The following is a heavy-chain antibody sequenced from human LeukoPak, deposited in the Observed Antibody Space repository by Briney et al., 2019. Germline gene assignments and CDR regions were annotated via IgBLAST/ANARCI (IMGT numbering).Heavy chain of an antibody. V-gene: IGHV1-18*01. CDR3: ARDLTAGGDGQGY. Sequence: ASVKVSCKASGYIFATYGVSWVRRAPGQGLEWMGWIRPYKGKTNYAQKLQGRVTMTTDTSTSTAHMELRSLRTDDTAVYYCARDLTAGGDGQGYWGQGTLVTVSS. CDR2: IRPYKGKT. J-gene: IGHJ4*02. D-gene: IGHD2-21*01. CDR1: GYIFATYG.